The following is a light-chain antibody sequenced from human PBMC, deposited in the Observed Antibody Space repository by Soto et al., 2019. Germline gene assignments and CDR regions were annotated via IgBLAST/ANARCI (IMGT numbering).Light chain of an antibody. CDR2: DAS. V-gene: IGKV3-11*01. J-gene: IGKJ5*01. CDR1: QSVSSY. Sequence: EIVLTQSASTLSLSPGERATLSCRASQSVSSYLAWYQQKPGLAPRLLIYDASNRATGIPARFSGSGSGTEFTLTISSLEPEDFAVYYCQQRSNWPPNTFGQGTRLEIK. CDR3: QQRSNWPPNT.